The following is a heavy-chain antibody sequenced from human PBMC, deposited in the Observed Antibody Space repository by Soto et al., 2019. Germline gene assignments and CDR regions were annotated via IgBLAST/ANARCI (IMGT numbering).Heavy chain of an antibody. CDR1: GFTFSSYG. CDR2: ISGGGGST. CDR3: AKDHELRTVGATGFDY. D-gene: IGHD1-26*01. V-gene: IGHV3-23*01. Sequence: GGSLRLSCAASGFTFSSYGMHWVRQAPGKGLEWVAAISGGGGSTYYADSVKGRFTISRDNSKNTLYLQMNSLRAEDTAVYYCAKDHELRTVGATGFDYWGQGTLVTVSS. J-gene: IGHJ4*02.